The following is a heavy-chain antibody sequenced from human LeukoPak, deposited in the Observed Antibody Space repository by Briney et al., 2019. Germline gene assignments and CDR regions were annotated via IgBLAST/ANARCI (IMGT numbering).Heavy chain of an antibody. V-gene: IGHV3-48*03. D-gene: IGHD2-2*01. J-gene: IGHJ6*04. CDR2: ISSSGSTI. Sequence: PGGSLRLSCAASGFTFSSYEMNWVRQAPGKGLEWVSYISSSGSTIYYADSVEGRFTISRDNAKNSLYLQMNSLRAEDTAVYYCARDDCSSISCYLDVWGKGTTVTISS. CDR3: ARDDCSSISCYLDV. CDR1: GFTFSSYE.